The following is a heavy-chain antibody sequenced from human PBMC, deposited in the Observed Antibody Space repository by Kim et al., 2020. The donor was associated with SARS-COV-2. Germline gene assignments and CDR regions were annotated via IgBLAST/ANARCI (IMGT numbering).Heavy chain of an antibody. J-gene: IGHJ6*02. CDR3: AADSYDYAGSMDV. D-gene: IGHD4-17*01. Sequence: YAQKFQEGVTITRDMSTSTAYMELSSLRSEDTAVYYCAADSYDYAGSMDVWGQGTTVTVSS. V-gene: IGHV1-58*01.